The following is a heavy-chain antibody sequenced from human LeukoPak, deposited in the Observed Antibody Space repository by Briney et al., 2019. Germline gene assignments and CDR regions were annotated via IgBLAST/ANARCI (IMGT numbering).Heavy chain of an antibody. CDR2: ISSGGTFM. J-gene: IGHJ4*02. V-gene: IGHV3-21*01. D-gene: IGHD1-1*01. Sequence: PGGSLRLSCAASGFTFSSYSINWVRQAPGKGLEWVSSISSGGTFMYCADSVKGRFTISRDNAKKSVFLQMNSLRAEDSAVYYCAREPTGDYWGQGMLVTVSS. CDR1: GFTFSSYS. CDR3: AREPTGDY.